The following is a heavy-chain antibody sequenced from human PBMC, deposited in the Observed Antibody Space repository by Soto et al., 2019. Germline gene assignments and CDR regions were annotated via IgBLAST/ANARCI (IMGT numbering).Heavy chain of an antibody. D-gene: IGHD3-10*01. CDR1: GFTFSSYG. J-gene: IGHJ6*02. CDR2: ISYDGSNK. V-gene: IGHV3-30*18. Sequence: QVQLVESGGGVVQPGRSLRLSCAASGFTFSSYGMHWVRQAPGKGLEWVAVISYDGSNKYYADSVKGRFTISRDNSKNTLDLQMNSLRAEDTAVYYGAKGPFMVRGVRSGMDVWGQGTTVTVSS. CDR3: AKGPFMVRGVRSGMDV.